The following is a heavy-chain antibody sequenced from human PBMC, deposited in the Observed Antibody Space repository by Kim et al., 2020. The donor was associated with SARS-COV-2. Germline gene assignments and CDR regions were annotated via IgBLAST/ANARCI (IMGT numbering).Heavy chain of an antibody. J-gene: IGHJ6*02. CDR2: ISGSGGST. V-gene: IGHV3-23*01. CDR3: AKDGFSLLDPYYYYGMDV. CDR1: GFTFSSYA. D-gene: IGHD1-1*01. Sequence: GGSLRLSCAASGFTFSSYAMSWVRQAPGKGLEWVSAISGSGGSTYYADSVKGRFTISRDNSKNTLYLQMNSLRAEDTAVYYCAKDGFSLLDPYYYYGMDVWGQGTTVTVSS.